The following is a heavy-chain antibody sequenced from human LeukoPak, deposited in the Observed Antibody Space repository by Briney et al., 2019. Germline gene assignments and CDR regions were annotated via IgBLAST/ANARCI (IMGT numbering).Heavy chain of an antibody. CDR3: ASLVLSPVGY. D-gene: IGHD3-9*01. Sequence: GGSLRLSCVASGSAFSSYWMHWVRQAPGKGLVWVSRITSDGSATNYADSVKGRFTISRDNAKNTLYLQMNSLGAEDTAVYYCASLVLSPVGYWGQGTLVTVSS. J-gene: IGHJ4*02. CDR2: ITSDGSAT. CDR1: GSAFSSYW. V-gene: IGHV3-74*01.